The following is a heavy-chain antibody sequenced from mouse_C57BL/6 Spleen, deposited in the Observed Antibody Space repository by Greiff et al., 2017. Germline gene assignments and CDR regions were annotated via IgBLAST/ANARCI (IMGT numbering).Heavy chain of an antibody. Sequence: EVQLQQSGPELVKPGASVKMSCKASGYTFTDYNMHWVKQSHGKSLEWIGYINPNNGGTSYNQKFKGKATLAANTSSSTAYMELRSLTSEDSAVYYCARGGFTTVALSYWGQGTTLTVSS. CDR1: GYTFTDYN. V-gene: IGHV1-22*01. CDR2: INPNNGGT. J-gene: IGHJ2*01. D-gene: IGHD1-1*01. CDR3: ARGGFTTVALSY.